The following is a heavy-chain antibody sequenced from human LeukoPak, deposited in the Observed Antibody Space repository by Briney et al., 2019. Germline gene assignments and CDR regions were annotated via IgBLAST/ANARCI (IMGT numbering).Heavy chain of an antibody. CDR1: GYTFTSYG. CDR3: ARDRSGYSYGHLDY. CDR2: ISAYNGNT. V-gene: IGHV1-18*01. J-gene: IGHJ4*02. Sequence: ASVKVSCKASGYTFTSYGISWVRQAPGQGLEWMGWISAYNGNTNYAQKLQGRVTMTTDTSTSTAYMELRSLRSDDTAVYYCARDRSGYSYGHLDYWGQGTLVTVSS. D-gene: IGHD5-18*01.